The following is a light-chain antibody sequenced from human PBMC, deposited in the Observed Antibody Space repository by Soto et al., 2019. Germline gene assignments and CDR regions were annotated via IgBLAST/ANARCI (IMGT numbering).Light chain of an antibody. V-gene: IGKV1-5*01. Sequence: IQMTQSPSTLSASVGDSVIITCRASQSIRSWLAWYQQRPGKAPKLLIYAASNLQSGVPSRFSGSGSGTEFTLAISSLQPDDFATYYCQQLNSYPRTFGPGTKVDIK. CDR2: AAS. CDR3: QQLNSYPRT. J-gene: IGKJ3*01. CDR1: QSIRSW.